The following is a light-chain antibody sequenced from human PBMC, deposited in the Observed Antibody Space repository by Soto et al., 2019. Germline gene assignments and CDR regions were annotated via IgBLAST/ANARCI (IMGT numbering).Light chain of an antibody. CDR3: QQRSNWPWT. CDR1: QSVSSY. Sequence: EIVLTQSPATLSLSPXXXXXLXCXASQSVSSYLAWYQQEPGQAPRLLIYDASNRATGIPARFSGSGSGTDFTLTISSLEPEDFAVYYCQQRSNWPWTFGQGTKVDIK. J-gene: IGKJ1*01. CDR2: DAS. V-gene: IGKV3-11*01.